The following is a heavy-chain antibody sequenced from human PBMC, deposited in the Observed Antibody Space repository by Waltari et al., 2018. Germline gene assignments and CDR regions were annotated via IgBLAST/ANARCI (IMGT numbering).Heavy chain of an antibody. CDR3: ARGMAPIRYFYS. J-gene: IGHJ4*01. CDR2: IDWDDEK. D-gene: IGHD5-12*01. Sequence: QVTLRESGPALVKPTQTLTLTCTFSGFSLSTSGMCVSWIRQPPGKALEWLALIDWDDEKYYSTSLKTRLTISKDTSKNQVVLPMTNMYPVDTATYYCARGMAPIRYFYSWGPGTLVTVSS. V-gene: IGHV2-70*01. CDR1: GFSLSTSGMC.